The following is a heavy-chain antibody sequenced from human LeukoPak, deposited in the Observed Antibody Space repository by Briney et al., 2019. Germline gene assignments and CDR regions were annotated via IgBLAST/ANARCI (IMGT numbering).Heavy chain of an antibody. D-gene: IGHD1/OR15-1a*01. CDR3: ARAGPTYPLGAFDI. Sequence: SETLSLTCTVSGGSISSYYWSWIRQPPGKGLEWIGYIYYSGTTNYNPSLKSRVTISVDTSKNQFSLKLSSVTAADTAVYYCARAGPTYPLGAFDIWGQGTMVTVSS. CDR1: GGSISSYY. V-gene: IGHV4-59*01. J-gene: IGHJ3*02. CDR2: IYYSGTT.